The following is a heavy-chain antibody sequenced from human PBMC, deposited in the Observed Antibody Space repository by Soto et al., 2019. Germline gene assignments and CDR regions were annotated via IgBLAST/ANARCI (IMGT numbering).Heavy chain of an antibody. D-gene: IGHD6-19*01. CDR2: INHSGST. CDR3: ARTGMAGTSGHADY. Sequence: SETLSLTCAVYGGSFSGYYWSWIRQPPGKGLEWIGEINHSGSTNYNPSLKSRVTISVDTSKNQFSLKLSSVTAADTAVYYCARTGMAGTSGHADYWGQGTLVTVSS. V-gene: IGHV4-34*01. CDR1: GGSFSGYY. J-gene: IGHJ4*02.